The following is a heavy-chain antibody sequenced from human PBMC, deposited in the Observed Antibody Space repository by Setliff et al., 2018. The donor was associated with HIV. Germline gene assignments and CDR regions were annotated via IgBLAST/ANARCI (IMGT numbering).Heavy chain of an antibody. J-gene: IGHJ4*02. Sequence: SETLSLTCTVSGGSNSGDYWSWIRQPPGKGLEWIAYIHTSGRTNYNYPFKTRATISRDTSKNQFSLRLSSVTATDTAMYYCARHPREETQRNYKFDSWGQGTLVTVSS. D-gene: IGHD1-7*01. CDR1: GGSNSGDY. V-gene: IGHV4-4*09. CDR3: ARHPREETQRNYKFDS. CDR2: IHTSGRT.